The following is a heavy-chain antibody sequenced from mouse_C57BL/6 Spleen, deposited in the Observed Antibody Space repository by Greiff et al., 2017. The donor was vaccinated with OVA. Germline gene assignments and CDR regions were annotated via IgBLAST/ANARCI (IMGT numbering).Heavy chain of an antibody. Sequence: QVQLQQPGAELVKPGASVKLSCKASGYTFTSYWMQWVKQRPGQGLEWIGEIDPSDSYTNYNQKFKGKATLTVDTSSSTAYMQLSSLTSEDSAVYYCARSHHYYGSSYGYAMDYWGQGTSVTVSS. CDR3: ARSHHYYGSSYGYAMDY. J-gene: IGHJ4*01. CDR1: GYTFTSYW. V-gene: IGHV1-50*01. D-gene: IGHD1-1*01. CDR2: IDPSDSYT.